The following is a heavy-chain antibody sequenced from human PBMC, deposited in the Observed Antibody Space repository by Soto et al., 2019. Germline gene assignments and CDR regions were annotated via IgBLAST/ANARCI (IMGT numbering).Heavy chain of an antibody. Sequence: GGSLRLSCTASGFTFGDYAMSWFRQAPGKGLEWVGFIRSKAYGGTTEYAASVKGRFTISRDDSKSIAYLQMNSLKTEDTAVYYCTGIRFLEPLDAFDIWGQGTMVTVSS. D-gene: IGHD3-3*01. V-gene: IGHV3-49*03. J-gene: IGHJ3*02. CDR2: IRSKAYGGTT. CDR3: TGIRFLEPLDAFDI. CDR1: GFTFGDYA.